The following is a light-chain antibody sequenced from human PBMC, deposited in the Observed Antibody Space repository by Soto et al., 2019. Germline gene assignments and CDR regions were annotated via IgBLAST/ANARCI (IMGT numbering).Light chain of an antibody. V-gene: IGLV2-14*01. CDR1: SIDIAPYNY. Sequence: LTQPASVSGSPGQSLTISSTGTSIDIAPYNYVSWYQQHPGKAPKLIIYEVSYRPSGISNRFSGSKSGNTASLTISGLQAEDEADYYCSSYTSSTNYVFGTGTKVTVL. CDR2: EVS. CDR3: SSYTSSTNYV. J-gene: IGLJ1*01.